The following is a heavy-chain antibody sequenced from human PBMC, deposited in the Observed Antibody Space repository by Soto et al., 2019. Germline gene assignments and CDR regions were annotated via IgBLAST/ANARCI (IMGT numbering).Heavy chain of an antibody. CDR3: ARDHVVVVPAAIRPKYYYYYYGMDV. Sequence: SETLSLTCTVSGGSISSGGYYWSWIRQHPGKGLEWIGYIYYSGSTYYNPSLKSRVTISVDTSKNQFSLKLSSVTAADTAVYYCARDHVVVVPAAIRPKYYYYYYGMDVWGQGTTVTVSS. CDR1: GGSISSGGYY. J-gene: IGHJ6*02. D-gene: IGHD2-2*01. V-gene: IGHV4-31*03. CDR2: IYYSGST.